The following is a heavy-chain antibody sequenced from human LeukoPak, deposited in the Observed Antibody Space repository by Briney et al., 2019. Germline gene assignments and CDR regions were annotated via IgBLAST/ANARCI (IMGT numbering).Heavy chain of an antibody. D-gene: IGHD1-26*01. CDR1: GFTFSSYW. V-gene: IGHV3-7*01. J-gene: IGHJ4*02. Sequence: GGSLRLSCAAPGFTFSSYWMSLVRQAPGKELEWVANIKQDGSEENFVDSVKGRFTISRDNAKKSLYLQMNSLRAEDTAVYYCARGSSAGASLRHDYWGQGTLVTVSS. CDR2: IKQDGSEE. CDR3: ARGSSAGASLRHDY.